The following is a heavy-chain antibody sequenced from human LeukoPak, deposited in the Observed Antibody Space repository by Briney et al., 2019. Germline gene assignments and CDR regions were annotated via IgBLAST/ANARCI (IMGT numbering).Heavy chain of an antibody. CDR1: GFTFSSYW. J-gene: IGHJ4*02. V-gene: IGHV3-7*01. Sequence: GGSLRLSCAASGFTFSSYWMSWVRQAPGKGLEWVANIKQDGSEKYYVDSVKGRFTISRDNAKNSLYLQMNSLRAEDTAVYYCARASDYDFWSGSAEKFDYWGQGALVTVSS. D-gene: IGHD3-3*01. CDR2: IKQDGSEK. CDR3: ARASDYDFWSGSAEKFDY.